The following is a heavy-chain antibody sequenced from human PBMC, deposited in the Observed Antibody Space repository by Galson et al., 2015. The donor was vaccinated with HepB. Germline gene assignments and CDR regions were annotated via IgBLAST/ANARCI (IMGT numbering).Heavy chain of an antibody. CDR3: VKCSSSWSDFQH. D-gene: IGHD6-13*01. CDR1: GVTLSGYG. J-gene: IGHJ1*01. Sequence: SLRLSCAASGVTLSGYGMPWVRQAPGKGLECVSFIRYDGSNKYYTDSVKGRFTISRDNSQNTLYLQMNSLRAEDSAVYYCVKCSSSWSDFQHWGQGTLVTVSS. V-gene: IGHV3-30*02. CDR2: IRYDGSNK.